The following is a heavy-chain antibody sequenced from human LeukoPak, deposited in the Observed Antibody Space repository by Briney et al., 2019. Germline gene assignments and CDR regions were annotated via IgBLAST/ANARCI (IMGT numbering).Heavy chain of an antibody. Sequence: PSETLSLTCTVSGGSISSGDYYWSWIRQPPGKGLEWIGYIYYSGSTNYNPSLKSRVTISVDTSKNQFSLKLSSVTAADTAVYYCARDRNTRGTDVWGQGTTVTVSS. D-gene: IGHD2-2*01. CDR2: IYYSGST. J-gene: IGHJ6*02. V-gene: IGHV4-61*08. CDR3: ARDRNTRGTDV. CDR1: GGSISSGDYY.